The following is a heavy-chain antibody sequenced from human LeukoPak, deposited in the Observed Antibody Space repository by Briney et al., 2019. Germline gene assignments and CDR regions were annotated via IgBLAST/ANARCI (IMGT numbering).Heavy chain of an antibody. D-gene: IGHD3-10*01. CDR3: AREAVAFYGSGSPLDY. CDR1: GFTFSSYS. J-gene: IGHJ4*02. Sequence: GGSLRLSCAASGFTFSSYSMNWVRQAPGKGLEWVSSIISSSSYIYYADSVKGRFTISRDNAKNSLYLQMNSLRAEDTAVYYCAREAVAFYGSGSPLDYWGQGTLVTVSS. CDR2: IISSSSYI. V-gene: IGHV3-21*01.